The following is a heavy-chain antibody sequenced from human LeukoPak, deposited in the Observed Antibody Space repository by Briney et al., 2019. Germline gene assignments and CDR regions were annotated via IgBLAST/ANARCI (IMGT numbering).Heavy chain of an antibody. CDR3: AKCAKTPEGGSGWCNWFDT. CDR1: GFTFSNYA. Sequence: EAGGSLRLSCRASGFTFSNYAMNWVRQTPGKGLEWVSSLTGNSNNPNYAASVKGRFTISRDNSKNTLYLQMNSLRAEDTALYSCAKCAKTPEGGSGWCNWFDTWGQGTLVIVSS. CDR2: LTGNSNNP. D-gene: IGHD3-3*01. J-gene: IGHJ5*02. V-gene: IGHV3-23*01.